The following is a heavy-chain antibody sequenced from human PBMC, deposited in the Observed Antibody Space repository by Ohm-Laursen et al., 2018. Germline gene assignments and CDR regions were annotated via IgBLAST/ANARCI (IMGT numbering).Heavy chain of an antibody. D-gene: IGHD5/OR15-5a*01. J-gene: IGHJ4*02. V-gene: IGHV3-74*01. CDR1: GFTFSGSW. CDR2: INGDGSST. Sequence: SLRLSCAASGFTFSGSWMHWVRHAPGKGLGWVSGINGDGSSTDYADSVKGRFTISRDNAKNTLYLQMNSLRAEDTAVYYCAKSPGVYEFYFDYWGQGTLVTVSS. CDR3: AKSPGVYEFYFDY.